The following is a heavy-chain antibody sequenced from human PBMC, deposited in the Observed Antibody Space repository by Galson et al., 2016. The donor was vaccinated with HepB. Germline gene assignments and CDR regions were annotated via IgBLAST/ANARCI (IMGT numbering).Heavy chain of an antibody. CDR1: GFTFSSFD. CDR2: ISGSGGST. J-gene: IGHJ3*02. CDR3: ARDLSYNEHAFDI. D-gene: IGHD5-24*01. Sequence: SLRLSCAASGFTFSSFDMSWVRQAPGKGLEWVSYISGSGGSTYYADSVKGRFTISRDNSKNTLFLQMNSLRAEDTAVFYCARDLSYNEHAFDIWGQGTMVSVSS. V-gene: IGHV3-23*01.